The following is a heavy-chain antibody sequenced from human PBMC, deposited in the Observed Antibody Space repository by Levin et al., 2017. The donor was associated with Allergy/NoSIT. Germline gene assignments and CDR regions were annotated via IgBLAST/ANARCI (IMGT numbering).Heavy chain of an antibody. D-gene: IGHD6-13*01. CDR3: AKCGGGIYSSSWYLIDY. Sequence: PGGSLRLSCAASGFTFSSYAMSWVRQAPGKGLEWVSAISGSGGSTYYADSVKGRFTISRDNSKNTLYLQMNSLRAEDTAVYYCAKCGGGIYSSSWYLIDYWGQGTLVTVSS. CDR1: GFTFSSYA. CDR2: ISGSGGST. V-gene: IGHV3-23*01. J-gene: IGHJ4*02.